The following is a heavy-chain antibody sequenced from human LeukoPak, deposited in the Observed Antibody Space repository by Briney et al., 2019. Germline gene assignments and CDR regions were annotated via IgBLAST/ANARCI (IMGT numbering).Heavy chain of an antibody. CDR3: ARDGGEGDHSVFDI. V-gene: IGHV3-72*01. CDR2: VRDKARNYKT. D-gene: IGHD3-16*01. CDR1: GFTLSDYH. Sequence: PGGSLRLFCAVSGFTLSDYHMDWVRQAPGKGLEWIGRVRDKARNYKTEDVASVKGRFTISRDGSKNSLYLQMDSLKTEDTAVYFCARDGGEGDHSVFDIWGQGTMVTVSS. J-gene: IGHJ3*02.